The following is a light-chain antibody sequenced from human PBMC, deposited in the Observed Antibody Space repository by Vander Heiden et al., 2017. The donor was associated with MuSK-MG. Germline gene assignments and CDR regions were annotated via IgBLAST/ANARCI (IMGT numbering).Light chain of an antibody. Sequence: SALTQPASVSGSTGPSITISCPGTSSDVGGYNYVSWYQQHPGKAPKLMIYDVSNRPSGVSNRFSGSKSGNTASLTIAGLQDEDEADYYCSSYTSSSTLVVFGGGTKLTVL. CDR2: DVS. V-gene: IGLV2-14*01. J-gene: IGLJ2*01. CDR1: SSDVGGYNY. CDR3: SSYTSSSTLVV.